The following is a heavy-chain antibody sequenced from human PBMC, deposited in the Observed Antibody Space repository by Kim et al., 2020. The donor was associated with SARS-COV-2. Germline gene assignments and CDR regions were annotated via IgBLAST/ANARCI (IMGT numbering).Heavy chain of an antibody. Sequence: SETLSLTCAVYGGSFSGYYWSWIRQPPGKGLEWIGEINHSGSTNYNPSLKSRVTISVDTSKNQFSLKLSSVTAADTAVYYCARGLGYWGQGTLVTVSS. V-gene: IGHV4-34*01. J-gene: IGHJ4*02. CDR2: INHSGST. CDR3: ARGLGY. CDR1: GGSFSGYY.